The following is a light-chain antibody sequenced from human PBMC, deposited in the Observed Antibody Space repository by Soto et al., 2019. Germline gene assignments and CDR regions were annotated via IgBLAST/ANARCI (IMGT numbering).Light chain of an antibody. CDR3: SSYTSSGTLV. V-gene: IGLV2-14*01. CDR1: SSDLGNYNY. J-gene: IGLJ1*01. Sequence: QSALTQSASVSGSPGQSITVSCTGTSSDLGNYNYVSWYQHHPGKAPKLMVYEVSNRPSGVSNRFSGSKSGNTASLTISGLQVEDEAEYYCSSYTSSGTLVFGAGTKLTVL. CDR2: EVS.